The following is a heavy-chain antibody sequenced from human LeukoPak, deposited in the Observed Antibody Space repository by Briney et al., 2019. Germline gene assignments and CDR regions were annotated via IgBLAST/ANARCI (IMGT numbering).Heavy chain of an antibody. V-gene: IGHV3-53*01. CDR3: ARGRFSGPDDY. J-gene: IGHJ4*02. Sequence: PGGSLRLSCAASGFTFSNYTLNWVRQAPGKGLEWVSVIYSGGATYYADSVRGRFTISRDNSKNMVSLQMTSLGAEDTAVYYCARGRFSGPDDYWGQGTLVTVSS. D-gene: IGHD6-19*01. CDR2: IYSGGAT. CDR1: GFTFSNYT.